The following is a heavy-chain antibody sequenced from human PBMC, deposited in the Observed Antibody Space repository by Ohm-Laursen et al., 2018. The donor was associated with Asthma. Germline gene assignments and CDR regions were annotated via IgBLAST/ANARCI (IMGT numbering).Heavy chain of an antibody. CDR2: ISANNGYT. CDR3: ARGGGSDGFIS. CDR1: GYKFTTYG. J-gene: IGHJ5*02. V-gene: IGHV1-18*01. D-gene: IGHD5-24*01. Sequence: ASVKVSCNTSGYKFTTYGIHWVRQAPGQGLEWMGWISANNGYTDFAQRLRGRVFLTTDISSSTAYMELRSLTSDDTAIYYCARGGGSDGFISWGQGTLVTVSS.